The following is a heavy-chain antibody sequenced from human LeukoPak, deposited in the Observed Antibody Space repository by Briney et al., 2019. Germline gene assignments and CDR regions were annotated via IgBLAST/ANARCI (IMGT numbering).Heavy chain of an antibody. Sequence: PGGSLRLSCAASGFTFSSYAMSWVRQAPGKGLEWVSAISGSGGSTYYADSVKGRFTISRDNSKNTLYLQMNSLSAEDTAVYYCAKAPYSSSWYYFDYGGQGTLVTVSS. V-gene: IGHV3-23*01. CDR3: AKAPYSSSWYYFDY. CDR1: GFTFSSYA. D-gene: IGHD6-13*01. J-gene: IGHJ4*02. CDR2: ISGSGGST.